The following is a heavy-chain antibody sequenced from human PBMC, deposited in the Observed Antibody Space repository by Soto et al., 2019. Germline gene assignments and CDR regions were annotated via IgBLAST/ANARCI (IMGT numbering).Heavy chain of an antibody. CDR1: GFTFSSYG. D-gene: IGHD3-3*01. Sequence: GGSLRLSCAASGFTFSSYGMHWVRQAPGKGLEWVAVIWYDGSNKYYADSVKDRFTISRDNSKNTLYLQMNSLRAEDTAVYYCARDPRSPYRGDFLDYWGQGTLVTVSS. J-gene: IGHJ4*02. CDR3: ARDPRSPYRGDFLDY. V-gene: IGHV3-33*01. CDR2: IWYDGSNK.